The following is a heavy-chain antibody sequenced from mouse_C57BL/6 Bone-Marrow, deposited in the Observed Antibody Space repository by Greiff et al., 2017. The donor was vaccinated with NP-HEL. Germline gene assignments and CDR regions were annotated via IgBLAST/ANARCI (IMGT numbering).Heavy chain of an antibody. V-gene: IGHV5-15*01. J-gene: IGHJ3*01. CDR2: ISNLAYSI. Sequence: EVKVVESGGGLVQPGGSLKLSCAASGFTFSDYGMAWVRQAPRKGPEWVAFISNLAYSIYYADTVTGRFTISRGNAKNTLYLEMSSLRSEDTAMYYCARKADYDGFAYWGQGTLVTVSA. CDR1: GFTFSDYG. CDR3: ARKADYDGFAY. D-gene: IGHD2-4*01.